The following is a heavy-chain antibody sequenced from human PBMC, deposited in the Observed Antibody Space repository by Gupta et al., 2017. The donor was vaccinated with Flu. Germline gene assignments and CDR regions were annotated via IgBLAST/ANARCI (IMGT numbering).Heavy chain of an antibody. D-gene: IGHD3-16*01. V-gene: IGHV2-5*01. CDR2: MYWNEDK. CDR3: TLLHWGANPGGGDY. CDR1: GFSLSSDGVG. Sequence: ITLKESGPTLVKPTQTLTLTCTFSGFSLSSDGVGVAWIRQPPGKALEWLALMYWNEDKLYSPSLKSRLTVTKDTSKNQVVLSMTNMDPVDTATYYCTLLHWGANPGGGDYWGQGTLVTVSS. J-gene: IGHJ4*02.